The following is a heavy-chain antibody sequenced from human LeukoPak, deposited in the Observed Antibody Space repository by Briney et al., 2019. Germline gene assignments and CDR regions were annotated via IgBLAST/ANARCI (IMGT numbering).Heavy chain of an antibody. CDR3: ARFLSSGWTYYFDY. D-gene: IGHD6-19*01. CDR1: GYTFTSYG. Sequence: ASVKVSCKASGYTFTSYGISWVRQAPGQGLEWMGWISAYNGNTNYAQKLQGRVTMTTGTSTSTAYMELRSLRSDDTAVYYCARFLSSGWTYYFDYWGQGTLVTVSS. V-gene: IGHV1-18*01. CDR2: ISAYNGNT. J-gene: IGHJ4*02.